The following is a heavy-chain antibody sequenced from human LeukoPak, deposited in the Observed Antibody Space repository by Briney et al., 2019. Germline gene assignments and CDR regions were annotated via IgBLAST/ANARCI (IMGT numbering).Heavy chain of an antibody. CDR2: IKQDGSEK. V-gene: IGHV3-7*01. J-gene: IGHJ4*02. CDR1: GFTFSSYW. CDR3: ARDLPIDTVMVGSNGFDY. Sequence: GGSLRLSCAASGFTFSSYWMSWVRQAPGKGLEWVANIKQDGSEKYYVDSVKGRFTISRDNAKNSLYLQMNSLRAEDTAVYYCARDLPIDTVMVGSNGFDYWGQGTLVTVSS. D-gene: IGHD5-18*01.